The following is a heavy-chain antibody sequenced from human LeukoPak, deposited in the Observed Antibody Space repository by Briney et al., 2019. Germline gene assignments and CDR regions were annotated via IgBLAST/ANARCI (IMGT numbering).Heavy chain of an antibody. Sequence: SETLSLTCTVSGGSISSSSYYWGWIRQPPGKGLEWIGSIYYSGSTYYNPSLKSRVTISVDTSKNQFFLKLSSVTAADTAVYYCARVMATKSHDAFDIWGQGTMVTVSS. V-gene: IGHV4-39*07. J-gene: IGHJ3*02. CDR1: GGSISSSSYY. D-gene: IGHD5-24*01. CDR2: IYYSGST. CDR3: ARVMATKSHDAFDI.